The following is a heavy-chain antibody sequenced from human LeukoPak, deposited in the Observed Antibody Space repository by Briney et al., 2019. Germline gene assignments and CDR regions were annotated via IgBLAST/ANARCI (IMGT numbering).Heavy chain of an antibody. CDR2: IYYSGST. CDR3: ARGIVPAVIFDY. CDR1: GGSISSYY. J-gene: IGHJ4*02. V-gene: IGHV4-59*01. Sequence: SETLSLTCTVSGGSISSYYWSWIRQSPGKGLEWIGYIYYSGSTNYNPSLKSRVTISVDTSKNQFSLKLSSVTAADTAVYYCARGIVPAVIFDYWGQGTLVTVSS. D-gene: IGHD2-2*01.